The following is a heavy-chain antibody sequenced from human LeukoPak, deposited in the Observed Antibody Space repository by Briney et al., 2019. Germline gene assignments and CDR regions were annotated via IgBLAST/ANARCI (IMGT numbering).Heavy chain of an antibody. Sequence: GGSLRLSCAASGFTFSNAWMSWVRQAPGKGVEWVGRIKSKTDGGTTDYAAPVKGRFTISRDNSKNTLYLQMNTLRAEDKSFYYCAKDNSHWLFDYWGRGTLVTVSS. CDR1: GFTFSNAW. CDR2: IKSKTDGGTT. V-gene: IGHV3-15*01. J-gene: IGHJ4*02. D-gene: IGHD1-1*01. CDR3: AKDNSHWLFDY.